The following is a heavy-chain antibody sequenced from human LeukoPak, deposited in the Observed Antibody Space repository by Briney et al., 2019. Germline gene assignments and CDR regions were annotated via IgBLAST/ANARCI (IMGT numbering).Heavy chain of an antibody. V-gene: IGHV3-48*04. CDR2: ISSSSAI. Sequence: GGSLRLSCAASGFTFSSYSMNWVRQAPGKGLEWVSYISSSSAIYYADSLKGRFTISRDNAKNSLYLQMNSLRAEDTAVYYCARVIGSYGDSAYWGQGTLVTVSS. J-gene: IGHJ4*02. CDR1: GFTFSSYS. D-gene: IGHD1-26*01. CDR3: ARVIGSYGDSAY.